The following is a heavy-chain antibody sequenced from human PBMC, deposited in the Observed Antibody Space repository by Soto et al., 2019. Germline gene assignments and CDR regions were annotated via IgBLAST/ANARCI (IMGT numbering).Heavy chain of an antibody. Sequence: GGSLRLSCAASGFTFSSYAMSWVRQAPGKGLEWVSAIGGSGGSTYYADSVKGRFTISRDNSKNTLYLQMNSLRAEDTAVYYCAKDHRGLEWLLIDYWGQGTLVTVSS. CDR3: AKDHRGLEWLLIDY. J-gene: IGHJ4*02. D-gene: IGHD3-3*01. CDR2: IGGSGGST. V-gene: IGHV3-23*01. CDR1: GFTFSSYA.